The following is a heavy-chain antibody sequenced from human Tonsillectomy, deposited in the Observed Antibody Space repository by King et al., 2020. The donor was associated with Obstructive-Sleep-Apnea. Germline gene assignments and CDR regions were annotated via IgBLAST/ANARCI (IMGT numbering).Heavy chain of an antibody. V-gene: IGHV5-51*01. CDR2: IYPGDSDT. CDR1: GYSFTTYW. J-gene: IGHJ4*02. D-gene: IGHD6-13*01. CDR3: ARLCAGFSSSLPTTFYYVAY. Sequence: QLVQSGAEVKKPGESLKISWKGSGYSFTTYWIGWVRQMPGKGLEWMGIIYPGDSDTRYGPSFQGQVTISADKSISTAYLQWSSLKASDTAMDYCARLCAGFSSSLPTTFYYVAYWGQRTLVTV.